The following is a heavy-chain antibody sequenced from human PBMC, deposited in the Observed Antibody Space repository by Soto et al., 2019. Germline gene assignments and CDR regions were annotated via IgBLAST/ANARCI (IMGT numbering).Heavy chain of an antibody. CDR2: IYHSGST. CDR1: GGSISSSNW. CDR3: ARDYGLRTRLDF. D-gene: IGHD2-21*02. Sequence: QVQLQESGPGLVKASGTLSLTCAVSGGSISSSNWWSWVRQPPGKGLEWIGEIYHSGSTNYDPSLKSRVTTSVHKSNTQFSLKLSSVTAADTAVYFQARDYGLRTRLDFWGQGTLVTVSS. J-gene: IGHJ4*02. V-gene: IGHV4-4*02.